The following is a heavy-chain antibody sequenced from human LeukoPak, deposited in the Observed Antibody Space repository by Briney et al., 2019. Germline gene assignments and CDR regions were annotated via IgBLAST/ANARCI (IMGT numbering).Heavy chain of an antibody. V-gene: IGHV4-61*02. D-gene: IGHD3-3*01. Sequence: PSQTLSLTCTVSGGSISRGIYYGSWIRQPAGKGLEWIGRIYTSGSTNYNPSPKSRVTISVDTPKNQCSLKLSSVTAADTAVYYCARGPLLPGTVEWFRDYGMDVWGQGTTVTVSS. CDR3: ARGPLLPGTVEWFRDYGMDV. J-gene: IGHJ6*02. CDR2: IYTSGST. CDR1: GGSISRGIYY.